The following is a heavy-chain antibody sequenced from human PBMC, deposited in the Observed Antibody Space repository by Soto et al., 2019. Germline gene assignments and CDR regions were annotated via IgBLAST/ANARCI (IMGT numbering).Heavy chain of an antibody. CDR3: ARTTTVTSHYGGLDY. Sequence: QVQLVQSGAEVKKPGASVKVSCKASGYTFTSYYMHWVRQAPGQGLEWMGIINPSGGSTSYAQKFPGSGTMTRDTSTSTVYMELSSLRSEDTAVYYCARTTTVTSHYGGLDYWGQGTLVTVSS. D-gene: IGHD4-17*01. J-gene: IGHJ4*02. V-gene: IGHV1-46*03. CDR2: INPSGGST. CDR1: GYTFTSYY.